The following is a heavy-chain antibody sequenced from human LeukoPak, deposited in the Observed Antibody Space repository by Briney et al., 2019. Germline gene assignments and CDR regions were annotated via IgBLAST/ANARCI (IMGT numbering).Heavy chain of an antibody. V-gene: IGHV4-59*01. Sequence: SETLSLTCTVSGGSISSYCWSWIRQPPGKGLEWIGYIYYSGSTNYNPSLKSRVTISVDTSKNQFSLKLSSVTAADTAVYYCARNLVNDKYSSSWFPFDPWGQGTLVTVSS. CDR1: GGSISSYC. CDR3: ARNLVNDKYSSSWFPFDP. D-gene: IGHD6-13*01. J-gene: IGHJ5*02. CDR2: IYYSGST.